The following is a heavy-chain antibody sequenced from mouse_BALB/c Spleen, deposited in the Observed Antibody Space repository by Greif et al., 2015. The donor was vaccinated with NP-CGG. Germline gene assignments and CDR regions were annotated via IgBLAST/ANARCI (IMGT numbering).Heavy chain of an antibody. Sequence: EVQLVESGGGLVQPGGSLKLSCAASGFTFSSYGMSWVRQTPDKRLELVATINSNGGSTYYPDSVKGRFTISRDNAKNTLYLQMSSLKSEDTAMYYCARDYYGSSFLDYWGQGTTLTVSS. V-gene: IGHV5-6-3*01. D-gene: IGHD1-1*01. CDR1: GFTFSSYG. CDR3: ARDYYGSSFLDY. J-gene: IGHJ2*01. CDR2: INSNGGST.